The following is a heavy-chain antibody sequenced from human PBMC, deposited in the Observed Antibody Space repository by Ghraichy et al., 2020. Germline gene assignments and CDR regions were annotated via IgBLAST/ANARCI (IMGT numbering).Heavy chain of an antibody. J-gene: IGHJ4*02. CDR1: GGSISSSNYY. CDR3: ARQSRIVGPKGGFDY. Sequence: SETLSLTCTVSGGSISSSNYYWSWIRQPPGKGLKWIGSIYYSGSTYYNPSLKSPVTISVDTSKNKFSLKLSAVTAADTSVYYCARQSRIVGPKGGFDYWGKGTLVTVSS. D-gene: IGHD1-26*01. V-gene: IGHV4-39*01. CDR2: IYYSGST.